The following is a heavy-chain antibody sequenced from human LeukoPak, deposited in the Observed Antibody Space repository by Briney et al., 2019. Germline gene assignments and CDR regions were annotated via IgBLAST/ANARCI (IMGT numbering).Heavy chain of an antibody. D-gene: IGHD5-18*01. CDR1: GGSISSSSYY. V-gene: IGHV4-39*07. Sequence: SETLSLTCTVSGGSISSSSYYWGWIRQPPGKGLEWIGSIYYSGSTYSNPSLESRVTISVDTCKDQFSLKLSSVTAADPAVYYCARADFHSYGLDWFDPWGQGTLVTVSS. J-gene: IGHJ5*02. CDR2: IYYSGST. CDR3: ARADFHSYGLDWFDP.